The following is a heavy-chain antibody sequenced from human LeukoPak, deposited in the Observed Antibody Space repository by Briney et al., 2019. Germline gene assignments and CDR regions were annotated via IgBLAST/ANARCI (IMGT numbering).Heavy chain of an antibody. CDR2: ISYDGSNK. Sequence: GRSLRLSCAASGFTFSSYAMHWVRQAPGKGLEWVAVISYDGSNKYYTDSVKGRVAISRDNSKNTLYLQINSLGAEDTAVYYCARDVTGNWYYGMDVWGHGTTVTVS. CDR3: ARDVTGNWYYGMDV. D-gene: IGHD1-1*01. V-gene: IGHV3-30*09. CDR1: GFTFSSYA. J-gene: IGHJ6*02.